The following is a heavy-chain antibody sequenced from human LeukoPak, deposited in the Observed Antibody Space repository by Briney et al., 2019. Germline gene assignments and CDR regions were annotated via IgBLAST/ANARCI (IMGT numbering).Heavy chain of an antibody. V-gene: IGHV3-48*04. CDR3: ARGSHWGPFDY. D-gene: IGHD7-27*01. J-gene: IGHJ4*02. Sequence: SCKASGGTFSSYAMSWVRQAPGKGLEWVSYISSSGSTIYYADSVKGRLTISRDNAKNSLYLQMNSLRAEDTAVYYCARGSHWGPFDYWGQGTLVTVSS. CDR1: GGTFSSYA. CDR2: ISSSGSTI.